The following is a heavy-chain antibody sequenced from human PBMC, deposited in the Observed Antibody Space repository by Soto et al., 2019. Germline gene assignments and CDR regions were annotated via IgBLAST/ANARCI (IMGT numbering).Heavy chain of an antibody. Sequence: SETLSLTCAVYGGSFSGYYWSWIRQPPGKGLEWIGEINHSGSTNYNPSLKSRVTISVDTSKNQFSLKLSSVTAADTAVYYCARVQLGYYGSGSYYDYYYYYGMDVWGQGTTVTVSS. CDR3: ARVQLGYYGSGSYYDYYYYYGMDV. D-gene: IGHD3-10*01. CDR1: GGSFSGYY. V-gene: IGHV4-34*01. J-gene: IGHJ6*02. CDR2: INHSGST.